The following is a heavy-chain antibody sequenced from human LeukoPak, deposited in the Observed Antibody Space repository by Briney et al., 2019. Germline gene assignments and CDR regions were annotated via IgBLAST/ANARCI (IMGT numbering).Heavy chain of an antibody. CDR2: ISSSSSYI. V-gene: IGHV3-21*01. Sequence: GGSLRLSCAASGFTFSSYSVNWVRQAPGKGLEWVSSISSSSSYIYYADSVKGRFTISRDNAKNSLYLQMNSLRAEDTAVYYCARAGLDTAMVTSIDYWGQGTLVTVSS. J-gene: IGHJ4*02. D-gene: IGHD5-18*01. CDR3: ARAGLDTAMVTSIDY. CDR1: GFTFSSYS.